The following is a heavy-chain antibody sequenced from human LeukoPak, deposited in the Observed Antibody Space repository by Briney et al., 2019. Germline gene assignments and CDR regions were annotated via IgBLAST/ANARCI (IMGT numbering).Heavy chain of an antibody. CDR1: GFTFSNYE. Sequence: PGGSLRLSCAASGFTFSNYEMNWVRQAPGKGLEWVSSISSSSSYIYYADSVKGRFTISRDNAKNSLYLQMNSLRAEDTAVYYCARSLPLLTNDYWGQGTLVTVSS. CDR2: ISSSSSYI. CDR3: ARSLPLLTNDY. V-gene: IGHV3-21*01. D-gene: IGHD4/OR15-4a*01. J-gene: IGHJ4*02.